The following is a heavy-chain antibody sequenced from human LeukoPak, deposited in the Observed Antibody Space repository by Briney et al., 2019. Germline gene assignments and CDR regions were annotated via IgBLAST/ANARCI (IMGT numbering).Heavy chain of an antibody. J-gene: IGHJ3*02. CDR2: ISSSSSYI. V-gene: IGHV3-21*01. CDR3: ARDGLGGVFSAFDI. Sequence: GGSLTLSCAASGFTFSSYSMNWVRQAPGKGLEWVSSISSSSSYIYYADSVKGRFTISRDNAKNSLYLQMNSLRAEDTAVYYCARDGLGGVFSAFDIWGQGTMVTVSS. D-gene: IGHD3-16*01. CDR1: GFTFSSYS.